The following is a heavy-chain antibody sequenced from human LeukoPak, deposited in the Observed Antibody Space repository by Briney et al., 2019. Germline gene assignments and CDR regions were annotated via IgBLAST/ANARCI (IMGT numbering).Heavy chain of an antibody. CDR1: GFSFSSYE. Sequence: GGSLRLSCADSGFSFSSYEMNWVRQAPGKGLEWISYISSSGSMTFYADSEKGRFTISRDNARNSLYLQMNSLRAEDTAVHYCASTRSTSDWYTRGFEYWGQGTLVTVSS. J-gene: IGHJ4*02. CDR2: ISSSGSMT. CDR3: ASTRSTSDWYTRGFEY. V-gene: IGHV3-48*03. D-gene: IGHD6-19*01.